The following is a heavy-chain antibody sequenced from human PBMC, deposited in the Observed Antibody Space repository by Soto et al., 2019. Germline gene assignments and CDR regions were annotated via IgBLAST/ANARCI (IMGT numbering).Heavy chain of an antibody. Sequence: SETLSLTCTVSGGSTSSGDYYWSWIRQAPGKGLEWIGYVYYTGSTYYNPSLMSRLTISVDTSKNQFSLKLTSVTAAETAVYYCVRTARQGAVAPHWFDRWGQGTQVTVSS. J-gene: IGHJ5*02. V-gene: IGHV4-30-4*01. D-gene: IGHD2-21*02. CDR2: VYYTGST. CDR1: GGSTSSGDYY. CDR3: VRTARQGAVAPHWFDR.